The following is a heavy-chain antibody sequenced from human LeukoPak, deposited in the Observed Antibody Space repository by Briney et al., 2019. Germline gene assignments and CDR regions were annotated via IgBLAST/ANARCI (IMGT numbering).Heavy chain of an antibody. V-gene: IGHV4-34*01. CDR2: INHSGST. D-gene: IGHD3-9*01. J-gene: IGHJ3*02. CDR1: GGSFSGCY. Sequence: SETLSLTCAVYGGSFSGCYWSWIRQPPGKGLEWIGEINHSGSTNYNPSLKSRVTISVDTSKNQFSLKLSSVTAADTAVYYCARSLRIRYPHRADAFDIWGQGTMVTVSS. CDR3: ARSLRIRYPHRADAFDI.